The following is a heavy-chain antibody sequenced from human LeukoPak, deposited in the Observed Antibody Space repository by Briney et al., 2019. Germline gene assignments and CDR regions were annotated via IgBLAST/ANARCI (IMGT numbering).Heavy chain of an antibody. Sequence: SVKVSCKASGYTFTGYYMHWVRQAPGQGLEWMGWINPNSGGTNYAQKFQGRVTMTRDTSTSTVYMELSSLRSEDTAVYYCARDVSDCSGGSCYSYFDYWGQGTLVTVSS. V-gene: IGHV1-2*02. D-gene: IGHD2-15*01. CDR1: GYTFTGYY. CDR2: INPNSGGT. J-gene: IGHJ4*02. CDR3: ARDVSDCSGGSCYSYFDY.